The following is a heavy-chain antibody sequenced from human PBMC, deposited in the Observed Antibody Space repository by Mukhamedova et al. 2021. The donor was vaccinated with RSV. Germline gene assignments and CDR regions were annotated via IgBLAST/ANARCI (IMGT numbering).Heavy chain of an antibody. V-gene: IGHV3-15*01. CDR3: TTPGIEWGSNIALRKYYYY. CDR2: IKSKTDGGTT. D-gene: IGHD5-12*01. J-gene: IGHJ6*01. Sequence: MSWVRQAPGKGLEWVGRIKSKTDGGTTDYAAPVKGRFTISRDDSKNTMYLQMNSLKTEDTAVYYCTTPGIEWGSNIALRKYYYY.